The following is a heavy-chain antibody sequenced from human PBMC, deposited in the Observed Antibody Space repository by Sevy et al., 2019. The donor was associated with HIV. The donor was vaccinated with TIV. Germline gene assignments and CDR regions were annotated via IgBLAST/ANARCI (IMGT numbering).Heavy chain of an antibody. CDR2: ISYDGNNK. V-gene: IGHV3-30-3*01. CDR3: ARPRANYVDHYFFYAMDV. Sequence: GGSLRLSCAASGFTFSTYALHWVRQAPGKGLEWVALISYDGNNKYYADSVKGRFTISRDDSKNTLYLQMNSLSTEDTAVYYCARPRANYVDHYFFYAMDVWGQGTTVTVSS. J-gene: IGHJ6*02. CDR1: GFTFSTYA. D-gene: IGHD4-17*01.